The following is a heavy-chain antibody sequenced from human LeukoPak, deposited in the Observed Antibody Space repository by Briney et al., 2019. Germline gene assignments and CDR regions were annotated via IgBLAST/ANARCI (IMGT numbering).Heavy chain of an antibody. J-gene: IGHJ4*02. CDR1: GFTFSSYG. CDR3: AKEKAVAGNFDY. V-gene: IGHV3-30*18. D-gene: IGHD6-19*01. CDR2: ISYDGSNK. Sequence: GGPLRLSCAASGFTFSSYGMHWVRQAPGKGLEWGAVISYDGSNKYYADSVKGRFTISRDNSKNTLYLQMNSLRAEDTAVYYCAKEKAVAGNFDYWGQGTLVTVSS.